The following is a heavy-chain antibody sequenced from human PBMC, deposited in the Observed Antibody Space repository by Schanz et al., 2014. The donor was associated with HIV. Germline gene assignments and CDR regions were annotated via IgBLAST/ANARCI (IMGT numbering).Heavy chain of an antibody. V-gene: IGHV3-74*02. D-gene: IGHD2-8*01. CDR1: GFTFSSYW. CDR3: ANSGYCTSGICYTRGDGMDV. Sequence: EVQLVESGGGLVQPGRSLRLSCAASGFTFSSYWMHWVRQAPGKGLVWVSRINSDGSSTSYADSVKGRFTISRDNAKNTLYLQMNSLRAEDTAVYYCANSGYCTSGICYTRGDGMDVWGQGTTVTVSS. J-gene: IGHJ6*02. CDR2: INSDGSST.